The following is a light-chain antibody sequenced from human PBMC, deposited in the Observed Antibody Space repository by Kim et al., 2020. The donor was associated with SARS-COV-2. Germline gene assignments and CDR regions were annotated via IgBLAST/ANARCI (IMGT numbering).Light chain of an antibody. V-gene: IGLV2-8*01. CDR1: SSDVGNYKY. J-gene: IGLJ2*01. CDR3: CSYAGSNNFEVV. CDR2: EVS. Sequence: SVTISCTGTSSDVGNYKYVSWYPQHPGKAPKLLIYEVSQRTSGVPDRFSGSKSGNPASLTVSGLQAEDEADYYCCSYAGSNNFEVVFGGGTQLTVL.